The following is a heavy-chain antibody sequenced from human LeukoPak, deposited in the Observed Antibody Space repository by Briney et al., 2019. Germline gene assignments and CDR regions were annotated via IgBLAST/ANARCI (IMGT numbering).Heavy chain of an antibody. CDR2: IIPIFGTP. CDR3: TREGSGHDLLWFDH. D-gene: IGHD5-12*01. J-gene: IGHJ5*02. CDR1: GGTFSSYA. V-gene: IGHV1-69*13. Sequence: GASVKVSCKASGGTFSSYAISWVRQAPGQGLEWMGGIIPIFGTPNYAQKFQGRVTITADESTNTAYMELSSLRSEDTAVYYCTREGSGHDLLWFDHWGQGTLVTVSS.